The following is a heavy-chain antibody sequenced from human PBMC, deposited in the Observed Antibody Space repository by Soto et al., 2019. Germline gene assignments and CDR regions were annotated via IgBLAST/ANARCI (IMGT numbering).Heavy chain of an antibody. Sequence: SETLSLTCTVSGGSISSGGYYWSWIRQHPGKGLEWIGYIYYSGSTYYNPSLKSRVTISVDTSKNQFSLKLSSVTAADTAVYYCARDRSRGVDYWGQGTLVTVSS. CDR2: IYYSGST. CDR1: GGSISSGGYY. J-gene: IGHJ4*02. V-gene: IGHV4-31*03. D-gene: IGHD3-10*01. CDR3: ARDRSRGVDY.